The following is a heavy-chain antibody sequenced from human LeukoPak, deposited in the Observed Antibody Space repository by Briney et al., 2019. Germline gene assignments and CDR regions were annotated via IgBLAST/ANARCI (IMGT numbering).Heavy chain of an antibody. CDR3: AKVQVLRFLEWLPAPTDYYGMDV. J-gene: IGHJ6*02. Sequence: GGSLRLSCAASGFTFSRYAMSWVCQAPGKGLEWVSATSGSGGSTYYADSVKGRFTISRDNSKNTLYLQMNSLRAEDTAVYYCAKVQVLRFLEWLPAPTDYYGMDVWGQGTTVTVSS. D-gene: IGHD3-3*01. CDR2: TSGSGGST. CDR1: GFTFSRYA. V-gene: IGHV3-23*01.